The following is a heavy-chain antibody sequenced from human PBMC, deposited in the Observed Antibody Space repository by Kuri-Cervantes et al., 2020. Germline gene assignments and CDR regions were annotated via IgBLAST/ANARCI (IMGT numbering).Heavy chain of an antibody. D-gene: IGHD5-24*01. Sequence: CAVSGGSIRSSYWWSWVRQPPGKGLEWIGEIYHSGSTNYNPSLRSRVTISVDKSKNQFSLKLSSVTAADTAVYYCARDQIRDIDAFDIWGQGTMVTVSS. CDR2: IYHSGST. J-gene: IGHJ3*02. V-gene: IGHV4-4*02. CDR1: GGSIRSSYW. CDR3: ARDQIRDIDAFDI.